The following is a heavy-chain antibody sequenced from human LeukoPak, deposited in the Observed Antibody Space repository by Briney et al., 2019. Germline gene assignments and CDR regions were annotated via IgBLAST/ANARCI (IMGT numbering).Heavy chain of an antibody. CDR2: ITGSSTTI. D-gene: IGHD3-10*01. J-gene: IGHJ4*02. V-gene: IGHV3-23*01. CDR3: AKPYSYGSGSYDF. Sequence: PGGSLRLSCAASGFTFSIYDMSWVRQAPGKGLEWLSDITGSSTTIVDADSVRGRFTISRDNSKNTLYLQMNSLRAEDTAVYYCAKPYSYGSGSYDFWGQGTLVTVSS. CDR1: GFTFSIYD.